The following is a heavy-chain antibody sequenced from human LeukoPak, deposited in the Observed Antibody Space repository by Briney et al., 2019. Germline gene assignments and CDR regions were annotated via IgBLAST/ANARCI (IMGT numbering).Heavy chain of an antibody. V-gene: IGHV3-7*03. CDR2: IRQDGSEK. CDR1: GFTLSSYW. CDR3: ARAEENIGYSIAGTYYYYMDV. D-gene: IGHD5-18*01. Sequence: GGSLRLSCAASGFTLSSYWMSWVRQAPGKGLEWVANIRQDGSEKYYVDSVKGRFTISRDNAKNSLYLQMNSLRAEDTALYYCARAEENIGYSIAGTYYYYMDVWGKGTTVTVSS. J-gene: IGHJ6*03.